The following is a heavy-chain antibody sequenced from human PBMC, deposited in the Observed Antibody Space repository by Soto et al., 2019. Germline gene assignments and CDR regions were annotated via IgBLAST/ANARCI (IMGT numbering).Heavy chain of an antibody. D-gene: IGHD6-19*01. CDR3: ARDMGYSSGHGFDY. V-gene: IGHV3-33*01. J-gene: IGHJ4*02. CDR1: GFTFSSYG. Sequence: GGSLRLSCAASGFTFSSYGMQWVRQAPGKGLDWVALIWNDGSNKYYADSVKGRFTISRDNSKNTLYLQMDGLRAEDTAVYYCARDMGYSSGHGFDYWGQGTLVTVSS. CDR2: IWNDGSNK.